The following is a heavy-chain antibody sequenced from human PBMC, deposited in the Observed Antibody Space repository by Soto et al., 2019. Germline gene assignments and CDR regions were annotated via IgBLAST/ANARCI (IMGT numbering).Heavy chain of an antibody. Sequence: ASVKVSCKASGYTFTSYGISWVRQAPGQGLEWMGWMNANSGNTGYAQKFQGRVTMTRNTSISTAYMELSSLRSEDTAVYYCTSGSEYCSSTSCYLDIWGQGTMVTVSS. D-gene: IGHD2-2*01. CDR1: GYTFTSYG. V-gene: IGHV1-8*02. CDR2: MNANSGNT. J-gene: IGHJ3*02. CDR3: TSGSEYCSSTSCYLDI.